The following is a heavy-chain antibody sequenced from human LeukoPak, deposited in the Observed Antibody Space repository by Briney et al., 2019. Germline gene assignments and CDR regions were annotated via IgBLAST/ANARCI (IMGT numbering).Heavy chain of an antibody. Sequence: ASVKVSCKASGYTFTNYDINWVRQATGQGLEWMGWINSNNGNTGYAQKFQDRVTMTRDTSISTVYMELSSLTSDDTAVYYCATGAQYGLWGVPYFYYMHVWGTGTTVTVSS. V-gene: IGHV1-8*01. CDR1: GYTFTNYD. J-gene: IGHJ6*03. D-gene: IGHD3-10*01. CDR2: INSNNGNT. CDR3: ATGAQYGLWGVPYFYYMHV.